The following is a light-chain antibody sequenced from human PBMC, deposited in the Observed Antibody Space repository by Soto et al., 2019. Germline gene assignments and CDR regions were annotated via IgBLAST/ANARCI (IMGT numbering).Light chain of an antibody. J-gene: IGLJ1*01. CDR1: SSDVGGYNY. CDR2: EVS. Sequence: QSVLTQPASVSGSPGQSITISCTGTSSDVGGYNYVSWYQQHPGKAPKLVIYEVSNRPSGVSNRFSGSKSGNTASLTISGLQAEDEADYYCSSYTSSSTFYGFGTGTKVTVL. V-gene: IGLV2-14*01. CDR3: SSYTSSSTFYG.